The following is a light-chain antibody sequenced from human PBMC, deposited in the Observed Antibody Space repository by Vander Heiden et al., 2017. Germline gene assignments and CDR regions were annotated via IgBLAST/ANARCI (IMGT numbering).Light chain of an antibody. CDR3: QQYDASPET. CDR2: AVS. CDR1: QSVNNNY. Sequence: EIVLTQSPGTLSLSPGERAALSCRASQSVNNNYLAWYQQKPGRAPRLLNYAVSRRATGIPDRFSGSGSRTDFTLTISRLEPEDVAVYYCQQYDASPETFGQGTKVEIK. V-gene: IGKV3-20*01. J-gene: IGKJ1*01.